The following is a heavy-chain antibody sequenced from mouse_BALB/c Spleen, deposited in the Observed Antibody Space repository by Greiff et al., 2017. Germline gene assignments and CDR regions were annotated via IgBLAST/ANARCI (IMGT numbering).Heavy chain of an antibody. Sequence: EVQRVESGGGLVQPGGSRKLSCAASGFTFSSFGMHWVRQAPEKGLEWVAYISSGSSTIYYADTVKGRFTISRDNPKNTLFLQMTSLRSEDTAMYYCARRAFYYGSSYGYFDVWGAGTTVTVSS. CDR2: ISSGSSTI. J-gene: IGHJ1*01. CDR1: GFTFSSFG. D-gene: IGHD1-1*01. CDR3: ARRAFYYGSSYGYFDV. V-gene: IGHV5-17*02.